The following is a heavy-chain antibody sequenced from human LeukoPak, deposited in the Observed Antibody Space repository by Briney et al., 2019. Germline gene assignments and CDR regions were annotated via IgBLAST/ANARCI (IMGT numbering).Heavy chain of an antibody. CDR3: AKDAMKGFDY. V-gene: IGHV3-30*18. CDR2: ISYDGSNE. J-gene: IGHJ4*02. Sequence: GGSLRLSCAASGFTFSSYGMHWVRQAPGKGLEWVAVISYDGSNEYYADSVKGRFTISRDNSKNTLYLQMNSLRAEDTAVYYCAKDAMKGFDYWGQGTLVTVSS. CDR1: GFTFSSYG.